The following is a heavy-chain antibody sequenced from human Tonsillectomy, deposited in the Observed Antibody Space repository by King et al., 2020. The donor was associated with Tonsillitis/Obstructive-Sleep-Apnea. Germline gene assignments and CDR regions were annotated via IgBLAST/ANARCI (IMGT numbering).Heavy chain of an antibody. Sequence: VQLVESGGGLVKPGGSLRLSCAAYGFTFSSYSMNWVRQAPGKGLEWVSFISSGSSYIYYADSVKGRFTISRDNAKNSLYLQMNSLRAEDTAVYYCARGSSGWYTLSNWGQGTLVTVSS. V-gene: IGHV3-21*01. CDR1: GFTFSSYS. CDR3: ARGSSGWYTLSN. J-gene: IGHJ4*02. CDR2: ISSGSSYI. D-gene: IGHD6-19*01.